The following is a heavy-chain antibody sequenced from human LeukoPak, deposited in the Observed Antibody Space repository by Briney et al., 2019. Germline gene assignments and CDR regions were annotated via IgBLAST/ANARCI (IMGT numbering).Heavy chain of an antibody. CDR2: INPNSGGT. J-gene: IGHJ6*02. CDR1: GYTFTGYY. Sequence: ASVKVSCKASGYTFTGYYMHWVRQAPGQGLEWMGWINPNSGGTNYAQKFQGRVTMTRDTSIGTAYMELSRLRSDDTAVYYCAREGGSFGGWYAIHYYYGMDVWGQGTTVTVSS. CDR3: AREGGSFGGWYAIHYYYGMDV. V-gene: IGHV1-2*02. D-gene: IGHD6-19*01.